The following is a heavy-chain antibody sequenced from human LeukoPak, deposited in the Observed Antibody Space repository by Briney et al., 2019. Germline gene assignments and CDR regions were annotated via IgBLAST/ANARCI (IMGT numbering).Heavy chain of an antibody. D-gene: IGHD6-19*01. CDR1: GDSVSSNSAA. Sequence: SQTLSLTCAISGDSVSSNSAAWNWIRQSPSRGLEWLGRTYYRSKWYNDYAVSVKSRITINPDTSKNQFPLQLNSVTPEDTAVYYCARGQEYSSGWYRHGCYYYGMDVWDQGTTVTVSS. V-gene: IGHV6-1*01. J-gene: IGHJ6*02. CDR2: TYYRSKWYN. CDR3: ARGQEYSSGWYRHGCYYYGMDV.